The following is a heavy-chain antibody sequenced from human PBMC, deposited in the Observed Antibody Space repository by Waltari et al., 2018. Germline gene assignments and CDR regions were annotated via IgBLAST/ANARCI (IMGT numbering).Heavy chain of an antibody. CDR3: AKDARSPGRPLDN. D-gene: IGHD3-10*01. V-gene: IGHV3-23*04. J-gene: IGHJ4*02. Sequence: EVQLAESGGGLVQPGGSLRLASAASGFAFKNYSMNVVSPAPGKGLVLVSCINGNGDFTYYADSVKDRFTISRDNSKISLSREMNSLRGEDTAVYFCAKDARSPGRPLDNWGQGTLVTVSS. CDR2: INGNGDFT. CDR1: GFAFKNYS.